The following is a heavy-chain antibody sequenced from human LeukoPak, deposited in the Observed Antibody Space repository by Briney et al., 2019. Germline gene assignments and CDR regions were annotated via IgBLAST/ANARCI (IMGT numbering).Heavy chain of an antibody. J-gene: IGHJ4*02. CDR1: GFTLSSYG. D-gene: IGHD6-19*01. Sequence: PGGSLRLSCAASGFTLSSYGMHWVRRAPGKGLEWVAVISYDANKKYYVDSVKGRFTISRDDSNNTLYLQMNSLRAEDTAVYYCAKRLAGASGWYSLDYWGQGTLVTVSS. CDR3: AKRLAGASGWYSLDY. V-gene: IGHV3-30*18. CDR2: ISYDANKK.